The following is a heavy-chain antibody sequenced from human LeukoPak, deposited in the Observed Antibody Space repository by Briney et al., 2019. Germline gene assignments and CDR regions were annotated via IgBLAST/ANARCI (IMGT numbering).Heavy chain of an antibody. CDR3: ARTARGPTTFDY. Sequence: KTSETLSLTCTVSGGSISSDGYYWGWVRQPPGKGLEWIGNIYYSGSTYYNPSLKSRVTISVDTSKNQFSLKLSSVTAADTAVYYCARTARGPTTFDYWGQGTLVTVSS. CDR1: GGSISSDGYY. D-gene: IGHD6-6*01. V-gene: IGHV4-39*07. J-gene: IGHJ4*02. CDR2: IYYSGST.